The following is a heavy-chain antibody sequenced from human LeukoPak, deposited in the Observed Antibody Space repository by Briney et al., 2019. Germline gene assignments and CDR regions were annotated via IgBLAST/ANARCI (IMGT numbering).Heavy chain of an antibody. D-gene: IGHD3-22*01. CDR2: IYHSGST. J-gene: IGHJ4*02. Sequence: SETLSLTCAVSGGSISSGGYSWSWIRQPPGKGLEWIGYIYHSGSTYYNPSLKSRVTISVDTSKNQFSLKLSSVTAADTAVYYCARHYYDYGGFDYWGQGTLVTVSS. CDR3: ARHYYDYGGFDY. V-gene: IGHV4-30-2*03. CDR1: GGSISSGGYS.